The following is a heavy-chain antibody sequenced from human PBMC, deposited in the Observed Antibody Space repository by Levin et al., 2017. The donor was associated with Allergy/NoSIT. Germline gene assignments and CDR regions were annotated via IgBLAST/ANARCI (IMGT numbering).Heavy chain of an antibody. CDR1: GDSISSSY. D-gene: IGHD1-14*01. Sequence: SETLSLTCTVSGDSISSSYWSWIRQPPGKGLEWLGYIHNSGSSNYNPSLKSRVTMSMDTSNNQFSLKMSSVTAADTAVYYCVRGSTGAYDPWGQGTLVTVSS. CDR3: VRGSTGAYDP. J-gene: IGHJ5*02. V-gene: IGHV4-59*12. CDR2: IHNSGSS.